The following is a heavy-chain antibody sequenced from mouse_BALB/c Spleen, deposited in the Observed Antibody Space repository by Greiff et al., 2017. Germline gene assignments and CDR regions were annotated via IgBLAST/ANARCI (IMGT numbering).Heavy chain of an antibody. D-gene: IGHD2-1*01. CDR1: GFTFSSYG. Sequence: EVKLVESGGDLVKPGGSLKLSCAASGFTFSSYGMSWVRQTPDKRLEWVATISSGGSYTYYPDSVKGRFTISRDNAKNTLYLQMSSLKSEDTAMYYCARQDGNYAHDYWGQGTTLTVSS. CDR2: ISSGGSYT. J-gene: IGHJ2*01. CDR3: ARQDGNYAHDY. V-gene: IGHV5-6*01.